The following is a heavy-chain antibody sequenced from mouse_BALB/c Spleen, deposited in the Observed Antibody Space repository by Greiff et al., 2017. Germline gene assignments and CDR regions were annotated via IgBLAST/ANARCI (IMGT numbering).Heavy chain of an antibody. Sequence: VQLQQSGPEVVRPGVSVKISCKASGYTFTDYAMHWVKQSHAKSLEWIGVISTYNGNTNYNQKFKGKATMTVDKSSSTAYMELARLTSEDSAIYYCASSYCYGSSDYAMDYWGQGTSVTVSS. CDR2: ISTYNGNT. V-gene: IGHV1S137*01. CDR3: ASSYCYGSSDYAMDY. D-gene: IGHD1-1*01. J-gene: IGHJ4*01. CDR1: GYTFTDYA.